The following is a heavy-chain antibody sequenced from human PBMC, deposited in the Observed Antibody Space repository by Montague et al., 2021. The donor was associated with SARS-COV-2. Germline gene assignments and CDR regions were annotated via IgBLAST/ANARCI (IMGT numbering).Heavy chain of an antibody. J-gene: IGHJ3*02. CDR3: VRDHPYGGPRGAYDI. V-gene: IGHV4-59*12. Sequence: SXTRSLTCTVSGGSITGYYWSWLRRSPGKGLEWIAYIYDGGAVNYNPSLGSRVTISTDTSKNQLSLKVNSVTAADTAVYYCVRDHPYGGPRGAYDIWGQGTVVTVSS. CDR2: IYDGGAV. D-gene: IGHD4-23*01. CDR1: GGSITGYY.